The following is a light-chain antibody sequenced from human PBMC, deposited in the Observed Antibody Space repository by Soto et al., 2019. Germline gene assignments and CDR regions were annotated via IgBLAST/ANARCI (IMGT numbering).Light chain of an antibody. Sequence: QPALTQPPSVSWPPGQSVSISCAGASSDFSSYNRVSWYQRPPGTGPKLTIYEVNNRPSGVPDRFSGSKSGHTASLTISGLQAEDDAEYYCSLYTTDSTYVFGTGTKVTVL. CDR2: EVN. V-gene: IGLV2-18*01. CDR3: SLYTTDSTYV. CDR1: SSDFSSYNR. J-gene: IGLJ1*01.